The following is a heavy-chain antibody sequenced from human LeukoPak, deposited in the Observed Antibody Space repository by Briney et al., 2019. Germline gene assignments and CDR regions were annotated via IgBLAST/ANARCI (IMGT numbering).Heavy chain of an antibody. V-gene: IGHV1-58*02. Sequence: SVKVSCKASGFTFTSSAMQWVRQPRGQRLEWIGWIVVGSGNTNYAQEFQERVTITRHMSTSTAHMELSSLRSEDTAVYYCAADSLGRNWYFDLWGRGTLVTVSS. CDR3: AADSLGRNWYFDL. CDR1: GFTFTSSA. J-gene: IGHJ2*01. CDR2: IVVGSGNT. D-gene: IGHD3-16*01.